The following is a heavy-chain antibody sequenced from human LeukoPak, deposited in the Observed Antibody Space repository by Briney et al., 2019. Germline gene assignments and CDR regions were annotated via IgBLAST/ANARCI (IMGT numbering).Heavy chain of an antibody. Sequence: PGGSLRLSCAASGFTFDDYAMRWVRHAPGKGLEWVSGISWNSGSIVYADSVKGRFTISRDNAKNSLYLQMNSLRAEDTALYYCAKDILKYQPLLSAFDIWGQGTMVTVSS. J-gene: IGHJ3*02. V-gene: IGHV3-9*01. CDR2: ISWNSGSI. CDR1: GFTFDDYA. D-gene: IGHD2-2*01. CDR3: AKDILKYQPLLSAFDI.